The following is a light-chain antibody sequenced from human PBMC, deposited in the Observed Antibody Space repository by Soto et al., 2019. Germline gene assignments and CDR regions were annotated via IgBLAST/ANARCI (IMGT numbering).Light chain of an antibody. CDR2: AAS. CDR1: QSISSY. CDR3: QQSYTTPDT. J-gene: IGKJ2*01. V-gene: IGKV1-39*01. Sequence: DLPMTQSPSSLSASVGDRVTITCRASQSISSYLNWYQQKPGKAPKLLIYAASTLQSGVPSRFSGRGSGTDFTLTISSLQPEDFATYYCQQSYTTPDTFGQGTKLEIK.